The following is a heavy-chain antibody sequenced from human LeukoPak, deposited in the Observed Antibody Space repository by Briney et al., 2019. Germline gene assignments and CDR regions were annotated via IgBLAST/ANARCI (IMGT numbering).Heavy chain of an antibody. Sequence: GGSLRLSCAASGFSFSDYYMSWIRQAPGKGLEWLPTIGTRGSRIDIADSMKGRLTISRDNAKNSLYLQMNSLRAEDTAVYYCARTLPHYDFWSGYPPIGAFDIWGQGTMVTVSS. D-gene: IGHD3-3*01. V-gene: IGHV3-11*04. CDR1: GFSFSDYY. J-gene: IGHJ3*02. CDR2: IGTRGSRI. CDR3: ARTLPHYDFWSGYPPIGAFDI.